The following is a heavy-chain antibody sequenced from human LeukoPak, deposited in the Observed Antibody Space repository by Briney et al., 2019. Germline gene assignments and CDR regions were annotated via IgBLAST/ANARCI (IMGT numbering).Heavy chain of an antibody. J-gene: IGHJ6*02. CDR2: ISWNSGSI. CDR1: GFTFDDYA. Sequence: GRSLRLSCAASGFTFDDYAMHWVRQAPGKGLEWVSGISWNSGSIGYADSVKGRFTISRDNAKNSLYLQMSSLRAEDTALYYCAKDIYGDYYYGMDVWGQGTTVTVSS. CDR3: AKDIYGDYYYGMDV. V-gene: IGHV3-9*01. D-gene: IGHD3-16*01.